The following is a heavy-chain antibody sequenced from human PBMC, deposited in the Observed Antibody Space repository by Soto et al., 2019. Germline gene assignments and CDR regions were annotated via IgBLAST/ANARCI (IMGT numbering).Heavy chain of an antibody. CDR2: FDTEDGET. V-gene: IGHV1-24*01. CDR1: GYTLTELS. J-gene: IGHJ5*02. Sequence: GASVKVSRKGFGYTLTELSLHLVRQAPGKGLEWMGGFDTEDGETIYAQKFQGRVTMTEDTSTDTAYMELSSLRSEDTAVYYCATHYDSSGSYYGWFEPWGQGTLITVSS. CDR3: ATHYDSSGSYYGWFEP. D-gene: IGHD3-22*01.